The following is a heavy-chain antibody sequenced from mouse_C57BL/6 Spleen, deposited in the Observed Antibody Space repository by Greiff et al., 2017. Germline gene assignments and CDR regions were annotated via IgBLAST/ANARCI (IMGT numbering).Heavy chain of an antibody. J-gene: IGHJ4*01. CDR2: INPYNGGT. V-gene: IGHV1-19*01. D-gene: IGHD2-14*01. CDR1: GYTFTDYY. CDR3: ARGVRDYYAMDY. Sequence: EVQLQQSGPVLVKPGASVKMSCKASGYTFTDYYMNWVKQSPGKSLEWIGVINPYNGGTSYNPKFKGKATLTVDKSSSTAYMELNSLTSEDSAVYYCARGVRDYYAMDYWGQGTSVTVSS.